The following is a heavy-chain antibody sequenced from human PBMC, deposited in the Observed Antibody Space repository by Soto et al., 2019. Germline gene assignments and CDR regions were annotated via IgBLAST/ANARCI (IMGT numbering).Heavy chain of an antibody. D-gene: IGHD4-17*01. CDR1: GFSFSDHY. CDR2: TRNKANSYST. J-gene: IGHJ1*01. Sequence: EVKLVESGGGLVQPGGSLRLSCAASGFSFSDHYMDWVRQAPGKGLEWVGRTRNKANSYSTEYAASVKGRFKISRDESLDSLYLQMNSLKTEHTAVYYCASTYGDYRDFKHWGQGTLVTVSS. CDR3: ASTYGDYRDFKH. V-gene: IGHV3-72*01.